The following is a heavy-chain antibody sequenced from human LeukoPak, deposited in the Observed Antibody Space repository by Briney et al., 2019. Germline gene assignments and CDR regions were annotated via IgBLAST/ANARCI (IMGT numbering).Heavy chain of an antibody. J-gene: IGHJ6*03. CDR3: ARTTEAHSWRTRYYDYYMDV. Sequence: PSETPSLTCTVSSGPISTSNYYWGWVRQPPGKALEWIGNIFYSGSTYYSPSLKSRVTISVDTSKNQFSLKLSSVTAADTAVYYCARTTEAHSWRTRYYDYYMDVWGKGTTVTVSS. V-gene: IGHV4-39*07. CDR1: SGPISTSNYY. D-gene: IGHD6-13*01. CDR2: IFYSGST.